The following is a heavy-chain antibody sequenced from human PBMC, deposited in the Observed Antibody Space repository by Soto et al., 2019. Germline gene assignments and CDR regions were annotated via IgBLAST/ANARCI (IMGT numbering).Heavy chain of an antibody. CDR2: MRVSSGAT. J-gene: IGHJ4*02. CDR1: GFTFSSYD. D-gene: IGHD3-16*01. V-gene: IGHV3-23*01. CDR3: AGNGGGLAY. Sequence: EVQLLESGGGLVQPGGSLRLSCAASGFTFSSYDMIWVRQAPGKGLEWVSGMRVSSGATYYTDFVKGRFTISRDNSKNTLYLQMNSLRVADTAVYYCAGNGGGLAYWGQGTLVTVSS.